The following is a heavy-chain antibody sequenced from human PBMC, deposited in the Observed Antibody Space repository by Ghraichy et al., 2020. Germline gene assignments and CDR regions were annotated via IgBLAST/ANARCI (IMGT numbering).Heavy chain of an antibody. V-gene: IGHV4-34*01. CDR2: INHSGST. CDR1: GGSFSGYY. Sequence: SETLSLTCAVYGGSFSGYYWSWIRQPPGKGLEWIGEINHSGSTNYNPSLKSRVTISVDTSKNQFSLKLSSVTAADTAVYYCARAISSGWEGTGGFYWGQGTLVTVSS. D-gene: IGHD6-19*01. J-gene: IGHJ4*02. CDR3: ARAISSGWEGTGGFY.